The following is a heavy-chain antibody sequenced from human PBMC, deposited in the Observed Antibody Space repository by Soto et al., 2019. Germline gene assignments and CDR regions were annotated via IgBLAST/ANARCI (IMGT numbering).Heavy chain of an antibody. CDR3: AIYDSSGSRGFQH. CDR1: GGSISSGVYY. V-gene: IGHV4-31*03. J-gene: IGHJ1*01. CDR2: IFYSGST. Sequence: QVQLQESGPGLVKPSQTLSLTCTVSGGSISSGVYYWSWIRQHPGKGLEWIGYIFYSGSTYYNPSINSRXXISVDTSKNQFSLKLSSVTAADTAVYYCAIYDSSGSRGFQHWGQGTLITVSS. D-gene: IGHD3-22*01.